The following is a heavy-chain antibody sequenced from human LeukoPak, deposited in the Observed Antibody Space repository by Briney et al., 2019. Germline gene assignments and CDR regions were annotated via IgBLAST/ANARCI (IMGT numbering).Heavy chain of an antibody. CDR3: AREWAYYYDSSGYYYLDY. D-gene: IGHD3-22*01. Sequence: SSVKVSCKASGYTFNSYGMNWVRQAPGQGLEWMGWMNPNSGNTGYAQKFQGRVTMTRNTSISTAYMELSSLRSEDTAVYYCAREWAYYYDSSGYYYLDYWGQGTLVTVSS. V-gene: IGHV1-8*02. CDR1: GYTFNSYG. J-gene: IGHJ4*02. CDR2: MNPNSGNT.